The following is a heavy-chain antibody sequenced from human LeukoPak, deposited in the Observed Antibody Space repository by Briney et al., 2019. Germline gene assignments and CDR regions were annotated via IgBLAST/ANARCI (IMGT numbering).Heavy chain of an antibody. CDR1: GFTFSSCA. J-gene: IGHJ6*03. Sequence: GGSLRLSCAASGFTFSSCAMHWVRQAPGKGLEWVAVISYDGSNKYYADSVEGRFTISRDNSKNTLYLQMNSLRAEDTAVYYCARDSPSRDSSDYMDVWGKGTTVTVSS. V-gene: IGHV3-30*01. D-gene: IGHD6-6*01. CDR2: ISYDGSNK. CDR3: ARDSPSRDSSDYMDV.